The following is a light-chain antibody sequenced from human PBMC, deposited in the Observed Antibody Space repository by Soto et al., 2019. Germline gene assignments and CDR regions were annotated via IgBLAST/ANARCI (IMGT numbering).Light chain of an antibody. CDR1: QGISSY. V-gene: IGKV1-9*01. J-gene: IGKJ3*01. CDR2: AAS. CDR3: QQLNSYPLT. Sequence: DIQTTQSPSTLSTSVGDRVTITCRASQGISSYLGWYQQKPGKAPKLLIYAASTLESGVPSRFSGSGSGTEFTLTISSLQPEDFATYYCQQLNSYPLTFGPGTKVDIK.